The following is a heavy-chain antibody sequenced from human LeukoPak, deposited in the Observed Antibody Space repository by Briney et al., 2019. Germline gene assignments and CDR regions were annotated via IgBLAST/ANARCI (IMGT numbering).Heavy chain of an antibody. V-gene: IGHV3-66*01. J-gene: IGHJ6*02. CDR3: ARRPINYYDSSGDMSGMDV. D-gene: IGHD3-22*01. Sequence: SGGSLRLSCAASGFTVSSNYMSWVRQAPGKGLEWVSVIYTGGSTSFADSVKGRFTISRDNSKNTLYPQMNSLRVEDTAVYYCARRPINYYDSSGDMSGMDVWGQGTTVTVSS. CDR2: IYTGGST. CDR1: GFTVSSNY.